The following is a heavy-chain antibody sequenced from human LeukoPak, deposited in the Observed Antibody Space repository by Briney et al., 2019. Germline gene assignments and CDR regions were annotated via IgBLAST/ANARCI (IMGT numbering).Heavy chain of an antibody. CDR3: AREGSSAAASYFDY. D-gene: IGHD6-13*01. J-gene: IGHJ4*02. CDR2: IYTSGST. Sequence: SETLSLTCTVSGGSISSYYWSWIRQPAGKGLEWIGRIYTSGSTNYNPSLKSRVTMSVDTSKNQFSLKLSSVTAADTAVYYCAREGSSAAASYFDYWGQGTLVTVSS. V-gene: IGHV4-4*07. CDR1: GGSISSYY.